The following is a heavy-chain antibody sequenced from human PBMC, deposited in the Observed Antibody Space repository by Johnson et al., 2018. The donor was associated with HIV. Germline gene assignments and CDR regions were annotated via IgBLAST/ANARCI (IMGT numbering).Heavy chain of an antibody. CDR3: ARYLTEKTPNAFDI. Sequence: QVQLVESGGGVVQPGRSLRLSCAASGLTFSSYAMHWVRQAPGKGLEWVADISYDGSNKYYADSVKGRFTISRDNSKNTLYLQMNSLRAEDTAVYYCARYLTEKTPNAFDIWGQGTMVTVSS. D-gene: IGHD2-15*01. CDR2: ISYDGSNK. V-gene: IGHV3-30*14. J-gene: IGHJ3*02. CDR1: GLTFSSYA.